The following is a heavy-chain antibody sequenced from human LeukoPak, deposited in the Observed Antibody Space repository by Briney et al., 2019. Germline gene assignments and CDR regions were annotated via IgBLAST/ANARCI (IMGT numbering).Heavy chain of an antibody. D-gene: IGHD6-13*01. Sequence: GGSLRLSCAASGFTFNTYTMNWVRQAPGKGLEWVSSISSGSGSMFYIDSVRGRFTISRDNARNSLYLQMNSLRVEDTAVYYCARAPAAAAIGINWFDPWGQGTLVTVSS. CDR3: ARAPAAAAIGINWFDP. CDR1: GFTFNTYT. CDR2: ISSGSGSM. V-gene: IGHV3-21*01. J-gene: IGHJ5*02.